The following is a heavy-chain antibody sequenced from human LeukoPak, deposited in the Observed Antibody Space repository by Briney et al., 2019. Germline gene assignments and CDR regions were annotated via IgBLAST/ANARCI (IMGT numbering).Heavy chain of an antibody. CDR3: AREGGQQLDYYYYMDV. D-gene: IGHD6-13*01. Sequence: SETLSLTCAVYGGSFSGYYWSWIRQPPGKGLEWIGEINHSGSTNYNPSLKSRVTISVDTSKNQFSLKLSSVTAADTAVYYCAREGGQQLDYYYYMDVWGKGTTVTVYS. CDR2: INHSGST. CDR1: GGSFSGYY. V-gene: IGHV4-34*01. J-gene: IGHJ6*03.